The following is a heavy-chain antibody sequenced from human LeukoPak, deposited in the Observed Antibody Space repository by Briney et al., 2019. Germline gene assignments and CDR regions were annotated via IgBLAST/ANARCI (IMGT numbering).Heavy chain of an antibody. D-gene: IGHD2-15*01. Sequence: GGSLRLSCAASGFTFSSYAMSWVRQAPGKGLEWVSAISGSGGSTYYADSVKGRFTISRDNSKNTLYLQMNSLRAEDTAVYYCAKRRYCSGGSCWGSNWFDPWGQGTLVTVSS. CDR2: ISGSGGST. CDR3: AKRRYCSGGSCWGSNWFDP. V-gene: IGHV3-23*01. CDR1: GFTFSSYA. J-gene: IGHJ5*02.